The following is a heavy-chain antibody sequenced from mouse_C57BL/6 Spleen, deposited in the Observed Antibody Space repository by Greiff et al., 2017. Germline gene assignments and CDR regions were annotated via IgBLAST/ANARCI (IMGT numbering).Heavy chain of an antibody. V-gene: IGHV1-50*01. CDR2: IDPSDSYT. Sequence: QVQLQQPGAELVKPGASVKLSCKASGYTFTSYWMQWVKQRPGQGLEWIGEIDPSDSYTNYNQKFKGKATLTVDTSSSTAYMQLSSLTSEDSAVYYCFYDEDYWGQGTTLTVSS. CDR3: FYDEDY. CDR1: GYTFTSYW. J-gene: IGHJ2*01. D-gene: IGHD2-12*01.